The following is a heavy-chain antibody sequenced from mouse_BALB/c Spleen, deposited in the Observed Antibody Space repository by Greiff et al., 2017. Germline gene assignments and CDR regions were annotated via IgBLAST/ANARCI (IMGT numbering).Heavy chain of an antibody. D-gene: IGHD1-2*01. CDR3: ARPRHYYGYDYAMDY. CDR1: GYTFTDYA. J-gene: IGHJ4*01. V-gene: IGHV1S137*01. CDR2: ISTYYGDA. Sequence: VQLQQSGAELVRPGVSVKISCKGSGYTFTDYAMHWVKQCHAKSLEWIGVISTYYGDASYNQKFKGKATMTVDKSSSTAYMELARLTSEDSAIYYCARPRHYYGYDYAMDYWGQGTSVTVSS.